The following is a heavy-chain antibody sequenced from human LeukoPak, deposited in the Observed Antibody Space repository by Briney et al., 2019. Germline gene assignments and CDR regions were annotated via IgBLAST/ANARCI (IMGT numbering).Heavy chain of an antibody. CDR1: GFTFSSNW. V-gene: IGHV3-7*01. CDR3: AGHYGSGNYYFDY. D-gene: IGHD3-10*01. CDR2: IKQDGSEK. J-gene: IGHJ4*02. Sequence: PGGSLRLSCAASGFTFSSNWMSWVRQAPGKGLEWVANIKQDGSEKYYVDSVKGRFTISRDNAKNSLYLQMNSLRAEDTAVYYCAGHYGSGNYYFDYWGQGTLVTVSS.